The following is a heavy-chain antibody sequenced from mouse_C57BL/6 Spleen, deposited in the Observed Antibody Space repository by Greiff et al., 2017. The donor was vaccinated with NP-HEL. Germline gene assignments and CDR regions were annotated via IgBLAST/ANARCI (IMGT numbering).Heavy chain of an antibody. V-gene: IGHV1-77*01. D-gene: IGHD2-3*01. CDR3: ARLDGCYGLAY. J-gene: IGHJ3*01. Sequence: QVQLQQSGAELVKPGASVKISCKASGYTFTDYYINWVKQRPGHGLEWIGKIGPGSGSTYYNEKFKGKATLTADTSSSTAYMQLSSLTSEDSAVYDCARLDGCYGLAYWGQGTLVTVSA. CDR2: IGPGSGST. CDR1: GYTFTDYY.